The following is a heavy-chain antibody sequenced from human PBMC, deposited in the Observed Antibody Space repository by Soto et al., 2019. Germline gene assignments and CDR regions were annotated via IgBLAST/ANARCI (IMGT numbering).Heavy chain of an antibody. V-gene: IGHV1-18*04. Sequence: QVQLVQSGAEVKKPGASVKVSCKASGYTFTSYGISWLRQAPGQGLEWMGWICAYNGNTNYAQKLQGRVTMTTDTSTSTAYMELRSLRSDDTAVYYCARHLGYCSGGSCLTAWFDPWGQGTLVTVSS. CDR3: ARHLGYCSGGSCLTAWFDP. D-gene: IGHD2-15*01. CDR1: GYTFTSYG. CDR2: ICAYNGNT. J-gene: IGHJ5*02.